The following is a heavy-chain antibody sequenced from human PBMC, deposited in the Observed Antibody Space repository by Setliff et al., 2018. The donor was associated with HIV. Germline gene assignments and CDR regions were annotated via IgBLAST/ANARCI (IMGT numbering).Heavy chain of an antibody. J-gene: IGHJ5*02. D-gene: IGHD6-13*01. CDR1: GESLSGYY. Sequence: PSETLSLTCAVYGESLSGYYWSWIRQPPGKGLEWIGEISHSRSTNYNPSLQSRVTVSVDPSKNQFSLKLSSVTAADTAVYYCVRGGDSSSWYWGRWFYPWGQGTLVTVSS. CDR3: VRGGDSSSWYWGRWFYP. CDR2: ISHSRST. V-gene: IGHV4-34*01.